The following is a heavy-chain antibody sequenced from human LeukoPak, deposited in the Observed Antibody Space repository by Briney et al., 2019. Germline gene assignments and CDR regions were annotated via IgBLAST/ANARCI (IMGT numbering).Heavy chain of an antibody. CDR1: GFTFSNAW. CDR3: SYFYGTSGYPDFDY. Sequence: PGGSLRLSCAASGFTFSNAWMRWVRQAPGKGLEWLGRIKSKTDGGTTDYAAPVKGRFTISRDDSKNTIFLHMNSLQTEDTAVYYCSYFYGTSGYPDFDYWGQGTLVTVSS. J-gene: IGHJ4*02. V-gene: IGHV3-15*01. CDR2: IKSKTDGGTT. D-gene: IGHD3-22*01.